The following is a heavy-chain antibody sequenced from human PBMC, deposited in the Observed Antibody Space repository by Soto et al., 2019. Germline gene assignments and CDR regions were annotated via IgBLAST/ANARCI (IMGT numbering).Heavy chain of an antibody. CDR2: ISSSGSNT. J-gene: IGHJ4*02. CDR1: GFTFSNYA. CDR3: AKNGPRSGYSSSSTDLDY. D-gene: IGHD6-6*01. V-gene: IGHV3-23*01. Sequence: EVQLLESGGGLVQPGGSLRLSCAVSGFTFSNYAMSWVRQAPGKGLEWVSAISSSGSNTYYADSVKGRFTISRDSSKNTLYLDMNSLRAEDTAVYDCAKNGPRSGYSSSSTDLDYWGQGTLVTVSS.